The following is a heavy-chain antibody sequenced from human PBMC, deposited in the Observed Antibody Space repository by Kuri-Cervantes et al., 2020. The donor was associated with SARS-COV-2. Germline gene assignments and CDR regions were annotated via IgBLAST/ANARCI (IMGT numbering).Heavy chain of an antibody. V-gene: IGHV3-23*01. Sequence: GESLKISCAASGFTFSSYAMSWVRQAPGKGLEWVSAISGSGGSTYYADSVKGRFTISRDNSKNTLYLRMNSLRAEDTAVYYCARQGYCSSTSCYTIPPDYWGQGTLVTVSS. CDR2: ISGSGGST. CDR1: GFTFSSYA. CDR3: ARQGYCSSTSCYTIPPDY. J-gene: IGHJ4*02. D-gene: IGHD2-2*02.